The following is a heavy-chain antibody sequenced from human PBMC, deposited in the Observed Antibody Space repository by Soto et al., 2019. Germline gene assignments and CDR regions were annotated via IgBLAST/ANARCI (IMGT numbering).Heavy chain of an antibody. CDR3: GRQIYDSSGYYYAY. V-gene: IGHV4-39*01. J-gene: IGHJ4*02. CDR1: GGSSSSSFYY. Sequence: QLQLQESGPGLVKPSETLSLTCTVSGGSSSSSFYYWGWIRQPPGQGLEWLGTIYSLGNTSYNPSLKSRVTISVDKSKSQLFLKLSSVTAPDTAVYYCGRQIYDSSGYYYAYWGQGTLVTVSS. CDR2: IYSLGNT. D-gene: IGHD3-22*01.